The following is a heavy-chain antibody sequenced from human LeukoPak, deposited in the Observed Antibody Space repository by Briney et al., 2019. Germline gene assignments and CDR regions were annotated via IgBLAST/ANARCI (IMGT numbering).Heavy chain of an antibody. D-gene: IGHD6-19*01. CDR1: GFTLSDYT. Sequence: GGSLRLSCAAPGFTLSDYTMHWVRQASGKGLEWDARIRSKANNYATEYGPSVKGRFTISRDDAKNTAYLQMNSLKTEDTAIYYCSAGPSGWTEFFQHWGQGTLFTVSS. CDR3: SAGPSGWTEFFQH. CDR2: IRSKANNYAT. V-gene: IGHV3-73*01. J-gene: IGHJ1*01.